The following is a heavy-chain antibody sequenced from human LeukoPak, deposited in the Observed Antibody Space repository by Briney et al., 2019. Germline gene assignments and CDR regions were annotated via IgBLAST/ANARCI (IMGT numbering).Heavy chain of an antibody. J-gene: IGHJ4*02. D-gene: IGHD3-16*01. CDR3: TTSFNSCFDY. CDR1: GFIFNNYL. CDR2: IKSKTDGGTT. V-gene: IGHV3-15*01. Sequence: GGSLRLSCAASGFIFNNYLMTWVRQTPGKGLEWVGRIKSKTDGGTTDYAAPVKGRFTISRDDSKNTLYLQMNSLKTEDTAVYDCTTSFNSCFDYWGQGTLVTVSS.